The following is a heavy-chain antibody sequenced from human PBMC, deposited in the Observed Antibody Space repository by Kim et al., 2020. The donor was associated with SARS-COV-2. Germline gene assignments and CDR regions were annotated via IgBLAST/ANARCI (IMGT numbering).Heavy chain of an antibody. CDR1: GGTFSSYA. J-gene: IGHJ4*02. D-gene: IGHD5-18*01. CDR2: IIPIFGTA. Sequence: SVKVSCKASGGTFSSYAISWVRQAPGQGLEWMGGIIPIFGTANYAQKFQGRVTITADESTSTAYMELSSLRSEDTAVYYCARWDTARDYYFDYWGQGTLVTVSS. CDR3: ARWDTARDYYFDY. V-gene: IGHV1-69*13.